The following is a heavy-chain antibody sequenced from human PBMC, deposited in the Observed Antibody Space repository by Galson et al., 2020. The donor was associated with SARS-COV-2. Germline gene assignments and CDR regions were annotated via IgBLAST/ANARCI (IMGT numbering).Heavy chain of an antibody. Sequence: GESLKISCAASGFTFSSYGMHWVRQAPGKGLEWVAVISYDGSNKYYADSVKGRFTISRDNSKNTLYLQMNSLRAEDTAVYYCAKGRTNWFDPWGQGTLVTVSS. CDR1: GFTFSSYG. J-gene: IGHJ5*02. CDR2: ISYDGSNK. CDR3: AKGRTNWFDP. V-gene: IGHV3-30*18.